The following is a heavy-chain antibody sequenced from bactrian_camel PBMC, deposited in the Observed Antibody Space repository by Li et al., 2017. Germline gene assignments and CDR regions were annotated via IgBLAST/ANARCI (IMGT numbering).Heavy chain of an antibody. D-gene: IGHD3*01. CDR2: IYSGGGTT. CDR1: GDTYTHKC. Sequence: VQLVESGGGSVQAGGSLKLSCVGDTYTHKCIGWYRQAPGKERERVGAIYSGGGTTYYADSVKGRFTISQQYAKNTVYLQMRNLIPEDTAMYYCAGRSGASCYGFFLRAKEGSDVVDWGQGTQVTV. V-gene: IGHV3S54*01. J-gene: IGHJ4*01. CDR3: AGRSGASCYGFFLRAKEGSDVVD.